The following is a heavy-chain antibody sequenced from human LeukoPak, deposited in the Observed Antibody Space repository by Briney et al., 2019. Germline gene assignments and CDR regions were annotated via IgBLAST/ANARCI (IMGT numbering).Heavy chain of an antibody. CDR3: TTGSRFDYGGPDLWYFDL. CDR2: IKSKTDGGTT. Sequence: GGSLRLSCAASGFTFSNAWMSWVRQAPGKGLEWVGRIKSKTDGGTTDYAAPVKGRFTISRDDSKNTLYLQINSLKTEDTAVYYCTTGSRFDYGGPDLWYFDLWGRGTLVTVSS. CDR1: GFTFSNAW. D-gene: IGHD4-23*01. J-gene: IGHJ2*01. V-gene: IGHV3-15*01.